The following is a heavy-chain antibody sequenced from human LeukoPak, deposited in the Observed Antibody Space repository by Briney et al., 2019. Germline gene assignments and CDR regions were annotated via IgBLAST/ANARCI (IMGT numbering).Heavy chain of an antibody. V-gene: IGHV4-61*02. Sequence: SETLSLTCTVSGGSISSGSYYWSWIRQPAGKGLEWIGRIYTSGSTNYNPSLKSRVTISVDTSKNQFSLKLSSVTAADTAVYYCARWGLVGEVPGASGNAFDIWGQGTMVTVSS. J-gene: IGHJ3*02. CDR3: ARWGLVGEVPGASGNAFDI. CDR2: IYTSGST. CDR1: GGSISSGSYY. D-gene: IGHD6-19*01.